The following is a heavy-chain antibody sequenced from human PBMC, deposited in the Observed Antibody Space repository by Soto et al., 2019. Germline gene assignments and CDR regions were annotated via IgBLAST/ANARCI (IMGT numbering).Heavy chain of an antibody. CDR1: GFTSHDHA. CDR3: GKDVTAGGVDV. D-gene: IGHD2-21*02. J-gene: IGHJ6*02. CDR2: IMWNSGST. V-gene: IGHV3-9*02. Sequence: EVQLVESGGGLVQPGGSLRLSCEASGFTSHDHAMHWVRQTPGKGLEWVSGIMWNSGSTGYADSVKGRFTISRDNAKNSLYLQMNSLRAEDTALYYCGKDVTAGGVDVWGQGTTVTVSS.